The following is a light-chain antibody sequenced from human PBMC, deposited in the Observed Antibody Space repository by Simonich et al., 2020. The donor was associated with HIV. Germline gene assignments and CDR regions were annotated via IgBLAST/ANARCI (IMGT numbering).Light chain of an antibody. V-gene: IGKV3-20*01. CDR1: HSVSTNY. Sequence: EIVLTQSPGTLSLSPGERATLSCRTSHSVSTNYLAWYQQKPGQAPRLLIHGASSRATGIPDRFSGSGSGTDFTLTISRLGPEDFAVYYCQQYDNWPPWTFGQGTKVEIK. CDR2: GAS. CDR3: QQYDNWPPWT. J-gene: IGKJ1*01.